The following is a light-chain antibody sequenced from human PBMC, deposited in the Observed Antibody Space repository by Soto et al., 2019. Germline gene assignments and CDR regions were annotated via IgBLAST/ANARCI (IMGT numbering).Light chain of an antibody. Sequence: QSALTQPASVSGSPEQSITISCTGTSSDVGAYNLVSWYQQHPGKAPRLIIYECSKRPSGISHRFSGSKSDNTASLTISGLRAEDEANYHCCSYAGSRTFGFGGGTKVTVL. V-gene: IGLV2-23*01. CDR3: CSYAGSRTFG. J-gene: IGLJ2*01. CDR2: ECS. CDR1: SSDVGAYNL.